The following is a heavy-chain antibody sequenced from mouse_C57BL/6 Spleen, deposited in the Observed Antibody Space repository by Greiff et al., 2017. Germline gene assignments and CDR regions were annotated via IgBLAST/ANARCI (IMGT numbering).Heavy chain of an antibody. CDR2: IHPNSGST. CDR3: ARWGDGYYGY. D-gene: IGHD2-3*01. V-gene: IGHV1-64*01. Sequence: VQLQQSGAELVKPGASVKLSCKASGYTFTSYWMHWVKQRPGQGLEWIGMIHPNSGSTNYNEKFKSKATLTVDKSSSTAYMQLSSLTSEDSAVYYCARWGDGYYGYWGQGTTLTVSS. CDR1: GYTFTSYW. J-gene: IGHJ2*01.